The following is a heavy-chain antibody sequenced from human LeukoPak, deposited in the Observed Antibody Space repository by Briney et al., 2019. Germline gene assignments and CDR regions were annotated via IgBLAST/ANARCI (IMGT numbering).Heavy chain of an antibody. CDR3: ARLKATIYSFRRYFDY. D-gene: IGHD5-18*01. J-gene: IGHJ4*02. CDR2: IYYSGST. CDR1: GGSISSYY. V-gene: IGHV4-59*08. Sequence: KPSETLSLTCTVSGGSISSYYWSWIRQPPGKGLEWIGYIYYSGSTNYNPSLKSRVTISVDTSKNQFSLKLSSVTAADTAVYYCARLKATIYSFRRYFDYWGQGTLVTVSS.